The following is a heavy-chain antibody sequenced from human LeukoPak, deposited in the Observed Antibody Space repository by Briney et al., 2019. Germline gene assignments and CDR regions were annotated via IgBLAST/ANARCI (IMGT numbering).Heavy chain of an antibody. CDR3: VRDAEGAGISVNFWFDP. V-gene: IGHV1-8*01. D-gene: IGHD1-14*01. Sequence: EASVTVSCKASGFTFTRYDINWVRQASGQGLEWMGWMNPNNGNTGYAQKFQGRVTMTRDTYTNTAYMELRGLRPEDTAVYYCVRDAEGAGISVNFWFDPWGQGTLVTVSS. CDR1: GFTFTRYD. CDR2: MNPNNGNT. J-gene: IGHJ5*02.